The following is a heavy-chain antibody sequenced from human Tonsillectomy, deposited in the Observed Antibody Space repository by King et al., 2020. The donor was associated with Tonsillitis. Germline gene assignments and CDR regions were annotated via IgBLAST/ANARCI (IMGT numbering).Heavy chain of an antibody. V-gene: IGHV3-48*01. Sequence: EVQLVESGGGLVQPGGSLRLSCAASGFTFSSYSMNWVRQAPGKGLELVSYISSSSTIYYADSVKGRFTISRDNAKNSLYLQMNSLRAEDTAVYYCARADYGDLGYFDYWGQGTLVTVSS. D-gene: IGHD4-17*01. CDR1: GFTFSSYS. CDR2: ISSSSTI. J-gene: IGHJ4*02. CDR3: ARADYGDLGYFDY.